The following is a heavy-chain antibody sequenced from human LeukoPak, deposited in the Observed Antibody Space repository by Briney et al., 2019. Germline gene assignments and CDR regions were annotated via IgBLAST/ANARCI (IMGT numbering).Heavy chain of an antibody. CDR2: ISSSSSYI. Sequence: GGSLRLSCAASGFTFTSYSMNWVRQAPGKGLEWVSSISSSSSYIYYADSVKGRFTISRDNAKNSLYLQMNSLRAEDTAVYYCAGDSYQDYYGRFDPWGQGTLVIVSS. CDR1: GFTFTSYS. D-gene: IGHD3-10*01. V-gene: IGHV3-21*01. J-gene: IGHJ5*02. CDR3: AGDSYQDYYGRFDP.